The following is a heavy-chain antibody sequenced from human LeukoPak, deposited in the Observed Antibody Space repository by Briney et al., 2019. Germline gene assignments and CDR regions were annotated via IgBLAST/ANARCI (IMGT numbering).Heavy chain of an antibody. Sequence: SGTLSLTCGVSDDSFSGYYWSWIRQSPGKALEYIGEVSSIGSANYSPALESRVLMSADTSKNQATLKLTSVTAADTGVYYCASESYVEMATINYWGQGTLVTVSS. V-gene: IGHV4-34*01. J-gene: IGHJ4*02. CDR3: ASESYVEMATINY. D-gene: IGHD5-24*01. CDR2: VSSIGSA. CDR1: DDSFSGYY.